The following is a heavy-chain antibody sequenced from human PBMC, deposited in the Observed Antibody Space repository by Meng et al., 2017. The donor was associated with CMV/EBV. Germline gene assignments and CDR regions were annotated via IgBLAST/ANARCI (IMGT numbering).Heavy chain of an antibody. Sequence: GESLKISCAACGFTFSSYDMRWVRQATGKGLEWVSAIGTAGDTYYPGSVKGQFTISRENAKNSLYLQMNSLRAGDTAVYYCARGVRGLLGWFDPWGQGTLVTVSS. V-gene: IGHV3-13*03. CDR3: ARGVRGLLGWFDP. J-gene: IGHJ5*02. D-gene: IGHD2-15*01. CDR2: IGTAGDT. CDR1: GFTFSSYD.